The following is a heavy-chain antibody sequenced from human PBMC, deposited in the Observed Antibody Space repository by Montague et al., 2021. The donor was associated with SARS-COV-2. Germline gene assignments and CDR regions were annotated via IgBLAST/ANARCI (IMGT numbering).Heavy chain of an antibody. Sequence: SETLSLTCTVSGGSISSSSYYWGWICQPPGKGLEWIGSIYYSGSTYYNPSLKSRVTISVDTSKNQFSLKLSSVTAADTAVYYCARLKAPYCSSTSCYSASWFDPWGQGTLVTVSS. CDR2: IYYSGST. J-gene: IGHJ5*02. V-gene: IGHV4-39*01. CDR1: GGSISSSSYY. CDR3: ARLKAPYCSSTSCYSASWFDP. D-gene: IGHD2-2*01.